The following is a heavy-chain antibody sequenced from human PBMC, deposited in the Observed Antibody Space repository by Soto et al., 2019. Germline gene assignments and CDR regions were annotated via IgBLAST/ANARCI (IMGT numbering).Heavy chain of an antibody. J-gene: IGHJ6*02. CDR2: IYYSGST. V-gene: IGHV4-30-4*01. D-gene: IGHD3-10*01. Sequence: SEILSLTCTVSGGSISSGDYYWSWIRQPPGKGLEWIGYIYYSGSTYYNPSLKSRVTISVDTSKNQFSLKLSSVTAADTAVYYCARAGSGSYYTYYYYYGMDVWGQGTTVTVSS. CDR1: GGSISSGDYY. CDR3: ARAGSGSYYTYYYYYGMDV.